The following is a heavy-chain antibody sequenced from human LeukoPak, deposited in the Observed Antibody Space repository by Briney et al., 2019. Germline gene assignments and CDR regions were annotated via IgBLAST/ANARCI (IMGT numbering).Heavy chain of an antibody. CDR1: GASISSSY. V-gene: IGHV4-59*01. CDR3: ARGYYDSRGYSNTFDI. Sequence: SETLSLTCAVSGASISSSYWSWIRQPPGKGLEWIGYINYSGNTKYNPSLESRVTISVDASNTQFSLRLSSVTAADTAFYYCARGYYDSRGYSNTFDIWGQGTLVTVSS. CDR2: INYSGNT. J-gene: IGHJ3*02. D-gene: IGHD3-22*01.